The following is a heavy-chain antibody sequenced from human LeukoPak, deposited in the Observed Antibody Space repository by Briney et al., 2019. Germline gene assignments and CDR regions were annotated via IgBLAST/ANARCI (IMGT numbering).Heavy chain of an antibody. CDR2: IYYSGST. CDR3: ATSGFGELRDFDY. V-gene: IGHV4-39*07. D-gene: IGHD3-10*01. CDR1: GGSISSSSYY. J-gene: IGHJ4*02. Sequence: SETLSLTCTVSGGSISSSSYYWGWIRQPPGKGLEWIGSIYYSGSTYYNPSLKSRVTISVDTSKNQFSLKLSSVTAADTAVYYCATSGFGELRDFDYWGQGTLVTVSS.